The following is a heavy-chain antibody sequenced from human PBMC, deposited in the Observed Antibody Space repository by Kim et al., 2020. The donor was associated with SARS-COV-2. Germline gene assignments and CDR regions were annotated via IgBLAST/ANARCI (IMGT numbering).Heavy chain of an antibody. D-gene: IGHD3-22*01. Sequence: SVKVSCKASGGTFSSYAISWVRQAPGQGLEWMGRIIPILGIANYAQKFQGRVTITADKSTSTAYMELSSLRSEDTAVYYCARELHYEAYYYYYYMDVWGKGTTVTVSS. J-gene: IGHJ6*03. CDR3: ARELHYEAYYYYYYMDV. CDR1: GGTFSSYA. V-gene: IGHV1-69*04. CDR2: IIPILGIA.